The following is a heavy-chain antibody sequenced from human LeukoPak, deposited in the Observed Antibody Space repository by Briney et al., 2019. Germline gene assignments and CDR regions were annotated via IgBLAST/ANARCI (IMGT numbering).Heavy chain of an antibody. D-gene: IGHD6-6*01. CDR1: GYTFTSYY. CDR3: ARGASKIEYSSSWFDP. Sequence: GASVKVSCKASGYTFTSYYMHWVRQAPGQGLEWMGIINPSGGSTSYAQKFQGRVTMTRDTSTSTVYMELSSLRSEDTAVYYCARGASKIEYSSSWFDPWGQGTLVTVSS. V-gene: IGHV1-46*01. J-gene: IGHJ5*02. CDR2: INPSGGST.